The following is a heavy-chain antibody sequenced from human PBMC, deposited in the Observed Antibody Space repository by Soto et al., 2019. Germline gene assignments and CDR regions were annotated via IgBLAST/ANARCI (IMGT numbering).Heavy chain of an antibody. CDR3: ARALVVVVPTLLAY. V-gene: IGHV3-7*01. Sequence: GPLRLSWAAAGCTFSSYGMSWVRQAPGKGLEWVANINRDGSEKNYLDSVKGRFTISRDNAKNSLFLQMNSLRAEDTAVYYCARALVVVVPTLLAYWGQGTRVTVSS. CDR1: GCTFSSYG. D-gene: IGHD2-2*01. CDR2: INRDGSEK. J-gene: IGHJ4*02.